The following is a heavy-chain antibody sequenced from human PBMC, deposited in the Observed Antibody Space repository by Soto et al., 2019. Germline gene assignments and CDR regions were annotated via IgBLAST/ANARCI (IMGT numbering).Heavy chain of an antibody. V-gene: IGHV3-74*01. CDR2: IKGDGISI. CDR3: ARGALGSYYTDY. Sequence: EVQLEESGGVLVQSGGSLRLSCAASGFTFTSYWIHWVRQAPGKGLVWVSRIKGDGISINYADSVKGRFTISRDNARDTVFLQMNDLRAEDTAVYYCARGALGSYYTDYGGHRNLVTVSS. CDR1: GFTFTSYW. D-gene: IGHD3-3*01. J-gene: IGHJ4*01.